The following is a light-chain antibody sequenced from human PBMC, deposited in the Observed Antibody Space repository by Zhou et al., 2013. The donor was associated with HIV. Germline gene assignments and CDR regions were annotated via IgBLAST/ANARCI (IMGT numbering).Light chain of an antibody. CDR1: QSVSSYY. CDR2: GAS. J-gene: IGKJ3*01. CDR3: QQYGNSPPAFT. V-gene: IGKV3-20*01. Sequence: EIMLTQSPGTLSLSPGERATLSCRASQSVSSYYLAWYQQKPGQAPRLLIYGASSRATGIPDRFSGSGSGTDFTLTISRLEPEDFAVYYCQQYGNSPPAFTFGPGTKVDIK.